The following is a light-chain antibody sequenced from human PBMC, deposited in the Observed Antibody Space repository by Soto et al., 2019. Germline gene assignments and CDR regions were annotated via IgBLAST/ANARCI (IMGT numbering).Light chain of an antibody. V-gene: IGLV1-40*01. CDR1: SSNIGAGYD. Sequence: QSVLTQPPSVSGAPGQRVTISCTGSSSNIGAGYDVHWYQQLPGTAPKLLIYGNPNRPSGVPDRFSGSKSGSSACLAITGVKAEDEGDYYCQSYDSSLGGSGVFGTGTKLTVL. J-gene: IGLJ1*01. CDR2: GNP. CDR3: QSYDSSLGGSGV.